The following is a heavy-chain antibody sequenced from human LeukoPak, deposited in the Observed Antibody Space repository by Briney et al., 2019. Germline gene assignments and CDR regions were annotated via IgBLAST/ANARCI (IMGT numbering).Heavy chain of an antibody. CDR2: INNGEST. CDR1: GGSFSGYY. J-gene: IGHJ6*02. CDR3: ARGRTYYYDTSGYYPSSYYGMDV. V-gene: IGHV4-34*01. Sequence: SETLSFTGAGSGGSFSGYYWCWTRQPPGKGLEWIGEINNGESTNYNPSLKSRATLSVDTSKNQFSLKLTSVTAADTAVYYCARGRTYYYDTSGYYPSSYYGMDVWGQETTVIVSS. D-gene: IGHD3-22*01.